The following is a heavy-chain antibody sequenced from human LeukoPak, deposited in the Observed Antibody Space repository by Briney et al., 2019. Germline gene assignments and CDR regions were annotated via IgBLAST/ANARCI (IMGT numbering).Heavy chain of an antibody. CDR2: INYDGSNE. Sequence: GGSLRLSCAASGFTFSSHGMHWVRQAPGKGLEWVAVINYDGSNEDYGDSVKGRFTISRDKSKNTLHLQMNSLRAEDTAVYYCARAAITMVRGVIITSLAPFDYWGQGTLVTVSS. CDR3: ARAAITMVRGVIITSLAPFDY. J-gene: IGHJ4*02. V-gene: IGHV3-33*01. D-gene: IGHD3-10*01. CDR1: GFTFSSHG.